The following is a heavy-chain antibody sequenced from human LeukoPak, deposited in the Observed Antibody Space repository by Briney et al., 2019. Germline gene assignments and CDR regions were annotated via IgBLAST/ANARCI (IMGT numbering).Heavy chain of an antibody. Sequence: SETLSLTCAVYGGSFSGYYWSWIRQPPGKGLEWIGSIYYSGSTYYNPSLKSRVTISVDTSKNQFSLKLSSVTAADTAVYYCANWYGSAWFDPWGQGTLVTVSS. D-gene: IGHD6-13*01. J-gene: IGHJ5*02. CDR2: IYYSGST. CDR1: GGSFSGYY. CDR3: ANWYGSAWFDP. V-gene: IGHV4-34*01.